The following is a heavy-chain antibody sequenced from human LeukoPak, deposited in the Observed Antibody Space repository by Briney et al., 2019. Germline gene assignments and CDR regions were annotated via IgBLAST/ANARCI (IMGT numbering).Heavy chain of an antibody. J-gene: IGHJ4*02. CDR2: TYYRSKWYN. V-gene: IGHV6-1*01. CDR3: VRGGVEAPAAMGFDY. Sequence: SQTLSLTCVISGDSVSSNSGAWNWIRQSPSSGLEWLGRTYYRSKWYNEYALSVKSRITINPDTTKNQFSLQLSSVTPEDTAVYYCVRGGVEAPAAMGFDYWGQGALVTVSS. D-gene: IGHD2-2*01. CDR1: GDSVSSNSGA.